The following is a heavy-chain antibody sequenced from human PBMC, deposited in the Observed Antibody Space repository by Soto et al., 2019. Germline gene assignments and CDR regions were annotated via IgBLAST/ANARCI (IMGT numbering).Heavy chain of an antibody. V-gene: IGHV3-30*18. D-gene: IGHD2-21*02. CDR3: AKDPTVVVTAIGSWYFDL. CDR2: ISYDGSNK. CDR1: GFTFSSYG. Sequence: QVQLVESGGGVVQPGRSLRLSCAASGFTFSSYGMHWVRQAPGKGLEWVAVISYDGSNKYYADSVKGRFTISRDNSKNTLYLQMNSLRAEDTAVYYCAKDPTVVVTAIGSWYFDLWGRDTLVTVSS. J-gene: IGHJ2*01.